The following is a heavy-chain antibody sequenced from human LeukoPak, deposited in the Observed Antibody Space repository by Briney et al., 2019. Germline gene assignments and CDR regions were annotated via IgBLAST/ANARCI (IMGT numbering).Heavy chain of an antibody. CDR1: GFTFSFSDYW. J-gene: IGHJ4*02. D-gene: IGHD3-16*01. Sequence: GGSLRLSCVGSGFTFSFSDYWMTWVRQAPGKGLEWVANIKPDGGEKNYVDSVKGRFTISRDNAKNSLYLQMNSLRAEDTAVYYCARIYAGVYYDDWGQGTLVTVS. CDR2: IKPDGGEK. V-gene: IGHV3-7*01. CDR3: ARIYAGVYYDD.